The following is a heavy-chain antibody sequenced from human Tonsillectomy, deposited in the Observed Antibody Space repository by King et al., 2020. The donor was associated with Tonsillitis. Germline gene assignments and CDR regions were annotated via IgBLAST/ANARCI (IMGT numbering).Heavy chain of an antibody. V-gene: IGHV3-7*01. J-gene: IGHJ6*02. Sequence: VQLVESGGGLVQPGGSLRLSCAASGFTFSSYWMTWVRQAPGKGLEWVANIKQDGTDKNYVDSVKGRFTISRDNAKNSLDLQMNSLRAEGTALYYCAGGSVLAWLSDYGMDVWGQGTTVTVSS. D-gene: IGHD3-3*01. CDR1: GFTFSSYW. CDR3: AGGSVLAWLSDYGMDV. CDR2: IKQDGTDK.